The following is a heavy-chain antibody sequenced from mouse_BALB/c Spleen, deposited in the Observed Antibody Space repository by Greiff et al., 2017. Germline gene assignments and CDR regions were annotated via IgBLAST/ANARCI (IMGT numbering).Heavy chain of an antibody. J-gene: IGHJ2*01. Sequence: EVKLVESGGGLVQPGGSMKLSCVASGFTFSNYWMNWVRQSPEKGLEWVAEIRLKSNNYATHYAESVKGRFTISRDDSKSSVYLQMNNLRAEDTGIYYCTRAVGRDYFDYWGQGTTLTVSS. D-gene: IGHD4-1*01. CDR3: TRAVGRDYFDY. CDR1: GFTFSNYW. V-gene: IGHV6-6*02. CDR2: IRLKSNNYAT.